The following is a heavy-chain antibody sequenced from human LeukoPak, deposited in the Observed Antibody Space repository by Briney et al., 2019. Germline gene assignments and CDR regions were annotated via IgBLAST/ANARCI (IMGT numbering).Heavy chain of an antibody. Sequence: SETLSLTCTVSGGSISSYYWSWIRQPPGKGLEWIGYIYYSGSTNYNPSLKSRVTISVDTSKNQFSLKLSSVTAADTPVYYCARRPGYSYGYSYGMDVWGQGTTVTVSS. CDR1: GGSISSYY. J-gene: IGHJ6*02. D-gene: IGHD5-18*01. CDR2: IYYSGST. CDR3: ARRPGYSYGYSYGMDV. V-gene: IGHV4-59*08.